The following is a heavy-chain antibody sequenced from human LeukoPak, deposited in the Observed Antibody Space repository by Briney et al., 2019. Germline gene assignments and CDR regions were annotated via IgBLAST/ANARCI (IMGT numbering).Heavy chain of an antibody. CDR1: GFTFGSYG. D-gene: IGHD3-22*01. CDR3: AIMHGYYDGSGYWVQ. J-gene: IGHJ1*01. CDR2: ITPNADRA. Sequence: GGSLRLSCAASGFTFGSYGMSWVRQAPGRGLEWVSFITPNADRASYADSVEGRFTISRDNPRNTLYMQMNSLRNEDTAVYYCAIMHGYYDGSGYWVQWGQGNVVTVSS. V-gene: IGHV3-23*01.